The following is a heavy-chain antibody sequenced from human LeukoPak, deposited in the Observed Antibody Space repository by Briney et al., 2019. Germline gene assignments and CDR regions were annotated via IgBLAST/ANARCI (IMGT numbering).Heavy chain of an antibody. CDR2: INPNSGGT. CDR1: GYTFSGFY. J-gene: IGHJ5*02. V-gene: IGHV1-2*02. D-gene: IGHD3-22*01. CDR3: ARDSDDSSVGWWFDP. Sequence: ASVKVSCKASGYTFSGFYIHWVRQAPGQGLEWIGWINPNSGGTNFAQKFQGRVTMTRDTSISTAYMELSRLRSDDTAVYYCARDSDDSSVGWWFDPWGQGTLVTVSS.